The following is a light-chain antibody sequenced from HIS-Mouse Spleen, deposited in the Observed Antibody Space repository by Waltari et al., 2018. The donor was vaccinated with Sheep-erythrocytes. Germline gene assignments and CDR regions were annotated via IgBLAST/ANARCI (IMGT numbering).Light chain of an antibody. Sequence: QSALTQPRSVSGSPGQSVTIPCTGTSSDVGGYNYASWYQQQPGKAPKPMIYDVSKRPSGVPDRFSGSKSGNTASLTISGLQAEDEADYYCCSYAGSYNHVFATGTKVTVL. J-gene: IGLJ1*01. CDR3: CSYAGSYNHV. V-gene: IGLV2-11*01. CDR2: DVS. CDR1: SSDVGGYNY.